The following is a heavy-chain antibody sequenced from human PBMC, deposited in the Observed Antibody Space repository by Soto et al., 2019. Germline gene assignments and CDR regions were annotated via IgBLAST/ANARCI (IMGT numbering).Heavy chain of an antibody. D-gene: IGHD3-10*01. J-gene: IGHJ4*02. CDR3: ASWTVRGINY. CDR2: ISTSTTYT. Sequence: QVQLVESGGGLVKPGGSLRLSCAASGFTLSDYYMSWIRQAPGKGLEWVSYISTSTTYTKYADSVKGRFTISRDNPKNSLYLQMNSLRAEDTAVYFCASWTVRGINYWGQGTLVTVSS. CDR1: GFTLSDYY. V-gene: IGHV3-11*05.